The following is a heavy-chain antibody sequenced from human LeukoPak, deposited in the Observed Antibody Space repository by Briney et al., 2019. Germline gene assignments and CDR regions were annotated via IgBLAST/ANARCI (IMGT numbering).Heavy chain of an antibody. D-gene: IGHD3-22*01. J-gene: IGHJ1*01. CDR1: GGSISNADYY. V-gene: IGHV4-30-4*01. CDR3: ASVDSSGIPPYFQH. CDR2: IYYSGST. Sequence: SQTLSLTCTVSGGSISNADYYWSWIRQPPGKGLEWIGYIYYSGSTYYNPSLKSRLIISVDTSKNQFSLKLSSMTAADTAVYYCASVDSSGIPPYFQHWGQGTLVTVSS.